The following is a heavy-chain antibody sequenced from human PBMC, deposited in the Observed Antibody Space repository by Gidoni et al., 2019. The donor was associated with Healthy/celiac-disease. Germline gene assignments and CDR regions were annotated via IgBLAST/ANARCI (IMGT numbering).Heavy chain of an antibody. D-gene: IGHD3-16*01. CDR1: GFTFSSYS. CDR3: ARDSHGAADAFDI. J-gene: IGHJ3*02. V-gene: IGHV3-48*01. Sequence: EVQLVESGGGLVQPGGSLRLSCAASGFTFSSYSMNWVRQAPGKGLEWVSYISSSSSTIYYADSVKGRFTISRDNAKNSLYLQMNSLRAEDTAVYYCARDSHGAADAFDIWGQGTMVTVSS. CDR2: ISSSSSTI.